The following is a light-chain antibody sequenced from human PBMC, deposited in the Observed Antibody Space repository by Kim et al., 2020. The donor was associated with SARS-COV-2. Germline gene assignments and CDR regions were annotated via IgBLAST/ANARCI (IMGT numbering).Light chain of an antibody. V-gene: IGLV3-21*04. CDR2: YDS. J-gene: IGLJ2*01. CDR1: NIGSKR. CDR3: QVWDSGVV. Sequence: APGKPARITCGGNNIGSKRVHWYQQKPGQAPVLVIYYDSDRPSGIPERFSGSNSGNTATLTISRVEAGDEADYYCQVWDSGVVFGGGTKLTVL.